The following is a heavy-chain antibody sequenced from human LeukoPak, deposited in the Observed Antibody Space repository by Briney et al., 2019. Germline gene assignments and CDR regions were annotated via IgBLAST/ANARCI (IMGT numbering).Heavy chain of an antibody. CDR1: GYTFTGYY. J-gene: IGHJ4*02. CDR3: ARDMSSGWYVGVLPDY. Sequence: ASVNVSYKASGYTFTGYYMHWVRQAPGQGLEWMGWINPNSGGTNYAQKFQGWVTMTRDTSISTAYMELSRLRSDDTAVYYCARDMSSGWYVGVLPDYWGQGTLVTVSS. V-gene: IGHV1-2*04. CDR2: INPNSGGT. D-gene: IGHD6-19*01.